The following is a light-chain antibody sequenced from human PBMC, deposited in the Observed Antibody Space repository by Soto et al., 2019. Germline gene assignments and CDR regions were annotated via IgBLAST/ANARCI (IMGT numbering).Light chain of an antibody. J-gene: IGKJ4*01. CDR1: QSVSSY. CDR3: QQRSNWPRT. Sequence: EIVLTQSPATLSLSPGERATLSCRASQSVSSYFVWYQQKLGQAPRLLIYDASNRATGIPARFSGSGSGTDFTLTISSLEPEDFAVYYCQQRSNWPRTFGGGTKVEIK. V-gene: IGKV3-11*01. CDR2: DAS.